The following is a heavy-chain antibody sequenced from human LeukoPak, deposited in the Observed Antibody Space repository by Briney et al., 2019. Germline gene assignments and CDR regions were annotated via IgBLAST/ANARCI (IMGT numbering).Heavy chain of an antibody. Sequence: ASVKVSCKASGYTFTIYGISRVRQAPGQGLEWMGWISAYNGNTNYAQKLQGRVTMTTDTSTSTAYMELRSLRSDDTAVYYCARSESDIVVVPAAMNYWGQGTLVTVSS. CDR3: ARSESDIVVVPAAMNY. D-gene: IGHD2-2*01. CDR2: ISAYNGNT. J-gene: IGHJ4*02. V-gene: IGHV1-18*01. CDR1: GYTFTIYG.